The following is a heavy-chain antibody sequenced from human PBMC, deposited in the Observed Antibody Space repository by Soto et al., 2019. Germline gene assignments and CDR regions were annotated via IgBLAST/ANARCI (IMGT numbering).Heavy chain of an antibody. CDR3: AKYQWLLPDVFNV. J-gene: IGHJ3*01. D-gene: IGHD3-22*01. CDR1: GLSFSTSD. CDR2: ISDTGDRT. V-gene: IGHV3-23*01. Sequence: EVQLLESGGGLVQPGGSLRLSCAASGLSFSTSDMTWVRQAPGKGLEWVSDISDTGDRTYYADSVKGRFTISRDNSKNTLYLQMSSLRAEDTAVYYCAKYQWLLPDVFNVCGQGTMVTVSS.